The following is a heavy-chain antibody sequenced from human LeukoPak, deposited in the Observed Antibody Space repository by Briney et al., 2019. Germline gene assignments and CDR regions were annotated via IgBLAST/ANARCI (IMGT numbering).Heavy chain of an antibody. CDR2: ISAFNHDT. CDR3: ARVSKKDRPVRY. Sequence: APVKVSCKASGYIFTSYGIIWVRQAPGQGLEWMGWISAFNHDTNYTQKFQGRVTMTTDTSTSTAYMELRSLRSDDTAVYYCARVSKKDRPVRYWGQGTLVTVSS. CDR1: GYIFTSYG. J-gene: IGHJ4*02. V-gene: IGHV1-18*01. D-gene: IGHD3-10*01.